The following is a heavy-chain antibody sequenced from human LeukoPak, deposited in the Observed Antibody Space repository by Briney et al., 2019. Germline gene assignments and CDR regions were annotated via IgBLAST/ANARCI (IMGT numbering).Heavy chain of an antibody. J-gene: IGHJ4*02. Sequence: ASVKVSCKASGYTFTSYGISWVRQAPGQGLEWMGWISGYNGHTNYAEKLQGRVTMTTDTSTSTAYMELRSLRSDDTAVFYCARESQIRYYYDRSGYYYGALDYWGQGSLVTVSS. CDR1: GYTFTSYG. V-gene: IGHV1-18*01. CDR2: ISGYNGHT. CDR3: ARESQIRYYYDRSGYYYGALDY. D-gene: IGHD3-22*01.